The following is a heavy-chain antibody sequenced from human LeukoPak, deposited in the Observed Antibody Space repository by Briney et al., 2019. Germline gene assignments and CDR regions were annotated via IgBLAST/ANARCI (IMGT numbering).Heavy chain of an antibody. D-gene: IGHD3-16*01. V-gene: IGHV3-53*01. Sequence: GGSLRLSCAASGFTVSSNYMSWVRQAPGKGLEWVSVIYSGGSTYYADSVKGRFTISRDNAKNSLYLQMNSLRAEDTAVYYCARDQSKFGWFDPWGQGTLVTVSS. CDR2: IYSGGST. CDR3: ARDQSKFGWFDP. J-gene: IGHJ5*02. CDR1: GFTVSSNY.